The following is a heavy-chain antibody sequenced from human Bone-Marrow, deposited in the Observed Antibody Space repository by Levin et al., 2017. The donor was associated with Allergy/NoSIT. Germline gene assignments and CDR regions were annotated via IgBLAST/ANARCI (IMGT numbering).Heavy chain of an antibody. CDR2: ISITSSTI. J-gene: IGHJ4*02. CDR1: GFTFSTSS. V-gene: IGHV3-48*01. D-gene: IGHD5-12*01. CDR3: GRGFGGYVLY. Sequence: PGGSLRLSCAASGFTFSTSSMNWVRQAPGKGLEWISYISITSSTIYYADSLKGRFTISRDNSKNTVYLQMNDLRPEDTAVYYCGRGFGGYVLYWGQGTLVTVSS.